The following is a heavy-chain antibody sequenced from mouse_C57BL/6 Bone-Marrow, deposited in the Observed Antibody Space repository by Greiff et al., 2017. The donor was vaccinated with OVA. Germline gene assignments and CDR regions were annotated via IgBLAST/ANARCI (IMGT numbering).Heavy chain of an antibody. D-gene: IGHD1-1*01. J-gene: IGHJ1*01. CDR2: IHPNSGST. Sequence: QVQLQQSGAELVKPGASVKLSCKASGYTFTSYWMHWVKQRPGKGLEWIGMIHPNSGSTNYNEKFKSKAKLTVDKSSSTAYMQLSSLTSEDSAVYYCSRAGSYYCSSWYFDDWGPGTTVTVSS. CDR1: GYTFTSYW. CDR3: SRAGSYYCSSWYFDD. V-gene: IGHV1-64*01.